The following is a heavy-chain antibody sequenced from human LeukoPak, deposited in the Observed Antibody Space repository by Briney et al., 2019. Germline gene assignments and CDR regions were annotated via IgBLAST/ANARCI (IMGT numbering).Heavy chain of an antibody. CDR3: ARLTGSGAFDI. CDR2: IYSGSST. CDR1: EFTVSSNY. Sequence: GGSLRLSCAASEFTVSSNYMSWVRQAPGKGLEWVSVIYSGSSTHYADSVKGRFTIPRDNSKNTLYLQMNSLRAEDTAVYYCARLTGSGAFDIWGQGTMVTVSS. V-gene: IGHV3-53*01. J-gene: IGHJ3*02. D-gene: IGHD7-27*01.